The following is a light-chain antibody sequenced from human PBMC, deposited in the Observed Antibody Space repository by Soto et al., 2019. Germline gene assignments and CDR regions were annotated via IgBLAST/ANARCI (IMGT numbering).Light chain of an antibody. Sequence: QSALTQPASVSASPGQSITISCTGTSSDVGSYNFVSWYQQHPGKAPKLMIFDVSVRPSGVSNRFSGSTAGNAASPTISGLQADDEAHYYCSSYTTASTAIFGGGTKLTVL. V-gene: IGLV2-14*03. CDR1: SSDVGSYNF. CDR3: SSYTTASTAI. J-gene: IGLJ2*01. CDR2: DVS.